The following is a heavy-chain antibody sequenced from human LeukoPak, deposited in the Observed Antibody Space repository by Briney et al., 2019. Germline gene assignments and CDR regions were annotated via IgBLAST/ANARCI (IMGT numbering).Heavy chain of an antibody. CDR1: GSTSAIHG. CDR3: ARDPGYCINGLLVDDASVS. J-gene: IGHJ3*02. CDR2: IWYDGSNK. D-gene: IGHD2-8*01. V-gene: IGHV3-33*01. Sequence: GRSLTPSGAPSGSTSAIHGGHWDRQAPGKGLEWVALIWYDGSNKYYADSVKGRFTISRDNSKNTLYLQMNSLRAEDTAVYYCARDPGYCINGLLVDDASVSCGEGTMVTVSS.